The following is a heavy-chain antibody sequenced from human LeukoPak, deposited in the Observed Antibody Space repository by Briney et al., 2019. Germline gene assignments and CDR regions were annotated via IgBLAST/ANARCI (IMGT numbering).Heavy chain of an antibody. J-gene: IGHJ5*01. V-gene: IGHV3-23*01. CDR3: ANPLSHRNWFDS. CDR1: GFTFTNYA. CDR2: ISSSGGNT. Sequence: GGSLRLSXAASGFTFTNYAMSWVRQAPGKGLEWVSTISSSGGNTYYADSVNGRFSISRDNSKNILSLLMNSLGAEDTAVYYCANPLSHRNWFDSWGQGNLVTVSS.